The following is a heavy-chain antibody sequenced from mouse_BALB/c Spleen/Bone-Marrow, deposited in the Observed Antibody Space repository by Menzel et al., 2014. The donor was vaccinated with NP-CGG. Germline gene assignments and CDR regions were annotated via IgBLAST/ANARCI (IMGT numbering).Heavy chain of an antibody. CDR3: ARKERKLYYDYDAY. J-gene: IGHJ3*01. Sequence: LVESGAELVKPGASVKLSCKASGYTFTSYWMHWVKQRPGQGLEWIGEIDPSDSYTNYNQKFKGNATLTVDKSSSTAYMQLSSLTSEDSAVYYCARKERKLYYDYDAYWGQGTLVTVSA. D-gene: IGHD2-4*01. CDR2: IDPSDSYT. V-gene: IGHV1-69*02. CDR1: GYTFTSYW.